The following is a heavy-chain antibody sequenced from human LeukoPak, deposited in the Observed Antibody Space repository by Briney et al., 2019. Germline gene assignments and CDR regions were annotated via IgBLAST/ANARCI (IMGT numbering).Heavy chain of an antibody. D-gene: IGHD3-16*01. V-gene: IGHV3-23*01. J-gene: IGHJ4*02. CDR3: AKGYYDYVWGSYYFDY. Sequence: GGSLRLSCSASGFTFSSYAMSWVRQAPGKGLEWVSAISGSGGSTYYADSVKGRFTISRDNSRDTLYLQMNSLRAEDTAVYYCAKGYYDYVWGSYYFDYWGQGTLVTVSS. CDR1: GFTFSSYA. CDR2: ISGSGGST.